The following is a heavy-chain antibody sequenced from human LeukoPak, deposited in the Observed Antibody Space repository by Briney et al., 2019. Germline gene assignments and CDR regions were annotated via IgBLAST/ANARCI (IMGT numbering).Heavy chain of an antibody. D-gene: IGHD5-24*01. V-gene: IGHV4-39*01. J-gene: IGHJ4*02. CDR2: LYYSGNT. Sequence: SETLSLTCTVSGGSISSSSYYWGWIRQPAGKGLEWIGTLYYSGNTYYNPSLKIRITISIYTSKNPFSLKLTSVTAADTAVYYCARAGDGYNLGYWGQGTLVTVSS. CDR3: ARAGDGYNLGY. CDR1: GGSISSSSYY.